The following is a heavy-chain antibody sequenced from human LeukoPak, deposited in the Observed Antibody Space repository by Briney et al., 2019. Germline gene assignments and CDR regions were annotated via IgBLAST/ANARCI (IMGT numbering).Heavy chain of an antibody. CDR1: GFTFSSYG. CDR3: AKDWPDRAAGTSNYFDY. CDR2: ISGSGGST. J-gene: IGHJ4*02. V-gene: IGHV3-23*01. Sequence: PGGSLRLSCAASGFTFSSYGMSWVRQAPGKGLEWVSAISGSGGSTYYADSVKGRFTISRDNSKNTLYLQMNSLRAEDTAVYYCAKDWPDRAAGTSNYFDYWGQGTLVTVSS. D-gene: IGHD6-13*01.